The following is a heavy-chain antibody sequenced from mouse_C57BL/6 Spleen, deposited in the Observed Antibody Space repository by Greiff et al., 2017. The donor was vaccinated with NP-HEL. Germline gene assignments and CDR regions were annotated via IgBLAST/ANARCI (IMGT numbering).Heavy chain of an antibody. D-gene: IGHD1-1*02. CDR3: ARPGVVYFDY. CDR2: ISSGSSTI. Sequence: EVKLMESGGGLVKPGGSLKLSCAASGFTFSDYGMHWVRQAPEKGLEWVAYISSGSSTIYYADTVKGRFTISRDNAKNTLFLQMTSLRSEDTAMYYCARPGVVYFDYWGQGTTLTVSS. CDR1: GFTFSDYG. J-gene: IGHJ2*01. V-gene: IGHV5-17*01.